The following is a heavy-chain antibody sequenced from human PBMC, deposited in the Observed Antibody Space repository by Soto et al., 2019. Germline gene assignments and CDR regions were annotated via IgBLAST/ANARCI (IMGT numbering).Heavy chain of an antibody. CDR3: ARVFWEYCRGGSCYYHLDY. V-gene: IGHV4-59*01. CDR1: GGSISSYY. D-gene: IGHD2-15*01. CDR2: IYYRGIT. J-gene: IGHJ4*02. Sequence: SETLSLTCTVSGGSISSYYWSWIRQRPGKGLEWIGYIYYRGITNYNPSLKSRVTISVDTSKNQFSLQLSSVTPADTAVYYCARVFWEYCRGGSCYYHLDYWGQGTLVTVSS.